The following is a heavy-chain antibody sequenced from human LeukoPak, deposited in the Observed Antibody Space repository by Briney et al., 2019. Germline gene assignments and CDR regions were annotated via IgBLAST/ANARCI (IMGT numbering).Heavy chain of an antibody. CDR2: IKQDGSDQ. D-gene: IGHD2-2*01. CDR1: GFNFRTYG. CDR3: ARPWATSCCSMDV. Sequence: GGSLRLSCVASGFNFRTYGMDWVRQAPGKGLEWVANIKQDGSDQFYVDSVKGRFTITRDNAKNSLFLQMNSLRAEDTAVYYCARPWATSCCSMDVWGKGTTVTAAS. J-gene: IGHJ6*03. V-gene: IGHV3-7*01.